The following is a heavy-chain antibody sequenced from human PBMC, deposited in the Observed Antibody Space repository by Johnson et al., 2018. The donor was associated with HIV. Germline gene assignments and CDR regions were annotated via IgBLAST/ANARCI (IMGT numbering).Heavy chain of an antibody. CDR2: IKQDGSDK. CDR3: ARGSRYTYDNDDAYLLHAFDI. D-gene: IGHD3-22*01. CDR1: GFSLSNYW. J-gene: IGHJ3*02. V-gene: IGHV3-7*03. Sequence: VQLVESGGGLVQTGGSLRLSCAASGFSLSNYWMSWVRQAPGKGLEWVANIKQDGSDKYYVDAVKGRLIISRDNVNNSVYLQMNSLRGEDTAVYYCARGSRYTYDNDDAYLLHAFDIWGQGTTVTVSS.